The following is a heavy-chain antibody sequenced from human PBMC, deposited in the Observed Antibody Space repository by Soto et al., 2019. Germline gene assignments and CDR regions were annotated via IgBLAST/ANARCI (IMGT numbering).Heavy chain of an antibody. CDR3: AKEPDYDILTGYLNYGMDV. Sequence: PGGSLRLSCAASGFTFSSYAMSWVRQAPGKGLEWVSAISGSGGSTYYADSVKGRFTISRDNSKNTLYLQMNSLRAEDTAVYYCAKEPDYDILTGYLNYGMDVWGQGTTVTVSS. J-gene: IGHJ6*02. CDR1: GFTFSSYA. V-gene: IGHV3-23*01. CDR2: ISGSGGST. D-gene: IGHD3-9*01.